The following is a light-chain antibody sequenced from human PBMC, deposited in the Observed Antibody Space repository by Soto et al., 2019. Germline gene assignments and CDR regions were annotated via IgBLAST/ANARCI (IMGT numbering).Light chain of an antibody. CDR1: QDIAIY. CDR3: QQSYSTPPWT. Sequence: IQLTQSPSYMSASVGDRVLVACRAIQDIAIYLAWYQQKPGEAPKLLIYAASTLYGGVPSRFSGSGSGTDFTLTISGLQREDFATYYCQQSYSTPPWTFGQGTKVDIK. J-gene: IGKJ1*01. V-gene: IGKV1-39*01. CDR2: AAS.